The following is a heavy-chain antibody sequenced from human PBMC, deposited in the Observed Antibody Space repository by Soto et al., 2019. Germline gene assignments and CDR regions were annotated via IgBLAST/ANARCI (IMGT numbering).Heavy chain of an antibody. D-gene: IGHD1-26*01. CDR1: GFSLSTSGMC. V-gene: IGHV2-70*01. CDR3: ARIGGSYFNYYFDY. CDR2: IDWDDDK. Sequence: SGPTLVNPTQTLTLTCTFSGFSLSTSGMCVSWIRQPPGKALEWLALIDWDDDKYYSTSLKTRLTISKDTSKNQVVLTMANMDPVDTATYYCARIGGSYFNYYFDYWGQGTLVTVSS. J-gene: IGHJ4*02.